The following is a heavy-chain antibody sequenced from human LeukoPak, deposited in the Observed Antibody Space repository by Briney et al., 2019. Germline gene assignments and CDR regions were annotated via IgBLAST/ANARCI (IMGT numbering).Heavy chain of an antibody. J-gene: IGHJ4*02. Sequence: GGPLRPSCAASGFTFSSYAMRWVRQAPGKGLEWVAVISYDGSNKYYADSVKGRFTISRDNSKNTLYLQMNSLRAEDTAVYYCATLNYDSSGNDYWGQGTLVTVSS. D-gene: IGHD3-22*01. V-gene: IGHV3-30-3*01. CDR2: ISYDGSNK. CDR3: ATLNYDSSGNDY. CDR1: GFTFSSYA.